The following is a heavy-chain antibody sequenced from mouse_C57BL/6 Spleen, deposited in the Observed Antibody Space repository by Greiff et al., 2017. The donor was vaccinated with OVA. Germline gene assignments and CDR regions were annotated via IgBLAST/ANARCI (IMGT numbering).Heavy chain of an antibody. CDR2: INPSSGYT. CDR3: ARLGDY. J-gene: IGHJ2*01. CDR1: GYTFTSYW. D-gene: IGHD4-1*01. Sequence: QVQLQQSGAELAKPGASVKLSCKASGYTFTSYWMHWVKQRPGQGLEWIGYINPSSGYTKYNQKFKDKATLTADKYSSTAYMQRSSLTDEDSAVYYCARLGDYWGQGTTLTVSS. V-gene: IGHV1-7*01.